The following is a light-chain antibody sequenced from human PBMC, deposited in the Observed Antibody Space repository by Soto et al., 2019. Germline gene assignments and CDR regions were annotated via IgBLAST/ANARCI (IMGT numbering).Light chain of an antibody. CDR1: SSDVGAYNY. J-gene: IGLJ3*02. Sequence: QSALTQPPSASGSPGQSVTISCTGTSSDVGAYNYVSWYQQRPGKAPKLIICEVTKRPSGVPDRFSGSKSGNTASLTVSGLLTEDEADYYCSSYAGSNNSWVFGGGTKLTVL. V-gene: IGLV2-8*01. CDR2: EVT. CDR3: SSYAGSNNSWV.